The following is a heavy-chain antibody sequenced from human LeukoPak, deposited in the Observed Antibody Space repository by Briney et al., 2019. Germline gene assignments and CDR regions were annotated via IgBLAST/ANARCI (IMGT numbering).Heavy chain of an antibody. J-gene: IGHJ6*02. CDR1: GYTFTGYY. Sequence: AASVKVSRKASGYTFTGYYMHWVRQAPGQGLEWMGWINPNSGGTNYAQKFQGRVTMTRDTSISTAYMELSRLRSDDTAVYYCARDPREVYYGMDVWGQGTTVTVSS. CDR2: INPNSGGT. V-gene: IGHV1-2*02. CDR3: ARDPREVYYGMDV.